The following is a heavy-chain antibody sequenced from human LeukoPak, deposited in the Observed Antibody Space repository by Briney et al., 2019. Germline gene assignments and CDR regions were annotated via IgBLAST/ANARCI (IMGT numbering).Heavy chain of an antibody. CDR3: TGLVRYCTNGVCSYYFDY. J-gene: IGHJ4*02. Sequence: SETLSLTCTVSGGSISSYYWSWIRQPPGKGLEWIGYIYYSGSTTYNPSLKSRVTTSVDTSKNKSSLKLSSVTAADTAGYYCTGLVRYCTNGVCSYYFDYWGQGTLVTVSS. CDR1: GGSISSYY. V-gene: IGHV4-59*08. D-gene: IGHD2-8*01. CDR2: IYYSGST.